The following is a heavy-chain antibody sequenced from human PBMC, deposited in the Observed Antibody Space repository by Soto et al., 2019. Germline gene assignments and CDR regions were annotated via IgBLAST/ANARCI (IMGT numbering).Heavy chain of an antibody. D-gene: IGHD6-19*01. CDR1: GFTFSSYA. J-gene: IGHJ4*02. V-gene: IGHV3-23*01. CDR3: AKGSGWYRDYYFDY. Sequence: GGSLRLSCAASGFTFSSYAMSWVRQAPGKGLEWVSAISGSGGSTYYADSVNGRFTISRDNSKNTLYLQMNSLRAEDTAVYYCAKGSGWYRDYYFDYWGQGTLVTVSS. CDR2: ISGSGGST.